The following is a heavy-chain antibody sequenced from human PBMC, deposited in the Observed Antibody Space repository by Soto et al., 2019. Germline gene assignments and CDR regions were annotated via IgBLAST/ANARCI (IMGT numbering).Heavy chain of an antibody. CDR2: IYHSGST. J-gene: IGHJ6*02. CDR3: ARDTLPSKYSSSRRDYYYYYGMDV. CDR1: GGSINSAGHS. Sequence: SETLSLTCTVSGGSINSAGHSWGWVRQSPGKGLEWIGYIYHSGSTYYNPSLKSRVTISVDTSKNQFSLKLSSVTAADTAVYYCARDTLPSKYSSSRRDYYYYYGMDVWGQGTTVTVSS. D-gene: IGHD6-6*01. V-gene: IGHV4-30-2*05.